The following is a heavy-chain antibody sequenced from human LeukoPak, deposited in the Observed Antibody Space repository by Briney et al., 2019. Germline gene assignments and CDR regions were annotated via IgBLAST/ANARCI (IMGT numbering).Heavy chain of an antibody. CDR2: IYTSGST. V-gene: IGHV4-61*02. Sequence: SQTLSLTCTVSGGSISSGSYYWSWIRQPAGKGLEWIGRIYTSGSTNYNPSLKSRVTISVDTSKNQFSLKLSSVTAADTAVYYWARGGTMRAHTKNYGMDVWGQGTTVTVSS. CDR1: GGSISSGSYY. D-gene: IGHD3-22*01. CDR3: ARGGTMRAHTKNYGMDV. J-gene: IGHJ6*02.